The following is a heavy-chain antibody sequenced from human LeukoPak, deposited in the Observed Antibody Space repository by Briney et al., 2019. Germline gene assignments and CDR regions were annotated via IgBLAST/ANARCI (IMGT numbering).Heavy chain of an antibody. J-gene: IGHJ4*02. CDR2: IYYSGST. CDR3: ARHLREGSSWLRDY. Sequence: MTSETLSLTCTVSGGSISSSSYYWGWIRQPPGKGLEWIGSIYYSGSTYYNPSLKSRVTISVDTSKNQFSLKLSSVTAADTAVYYCARHLREGSSWLRDYWGQGTLVTVSS. V-gene: IGHV4-39*01. D-gene: IGHD6-13*01. CDR1: GGSISSSSYY.